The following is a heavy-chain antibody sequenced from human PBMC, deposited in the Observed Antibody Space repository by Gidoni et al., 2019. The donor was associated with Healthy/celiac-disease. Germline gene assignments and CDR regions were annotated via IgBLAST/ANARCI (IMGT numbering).Heavy chain of an antibody. CDR3: ARDQGATTPRGWFDP. CDR2: IYSGGST. J-gene: IGHJ5*02. CDR1: WFTVSSNY. V-gene: IGHV3-53*02. D-gene: IGHD1-26*01. Sequence: EVQLVETGVVLIQPGGSLRLSCAASWFTVSSNYMSWVRQAPGKVLEWVSVIYSGGSTYYADSVKGRFTIARDNSKNTLYLKMNSRRAEDTAVYDCARDQGATTPRGWFDPWGQGTLVTVAS.